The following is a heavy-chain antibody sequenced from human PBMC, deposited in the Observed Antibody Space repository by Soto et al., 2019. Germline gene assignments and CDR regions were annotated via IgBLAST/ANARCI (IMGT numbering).Heavy chain of an antibody. J-gene: IGHJ6*02. CDR1: GYSFASYW. Sequence: GESLKISCQGSGYSFASYWIGWVRQMSGKDLEWMGIIYPGDSDTRYSPSFQGQVTISADKSLGTAYLQWTSLKASDTALYYCARTRSFTLGFYYDGMDVWGQGTTVTVSS. CDR3: ARTRSFTLGFYYDGMDV. CDR2: IYPGDSDT. V-gene: IGHV5-51*01. D-gene: IGHD6-6*01.